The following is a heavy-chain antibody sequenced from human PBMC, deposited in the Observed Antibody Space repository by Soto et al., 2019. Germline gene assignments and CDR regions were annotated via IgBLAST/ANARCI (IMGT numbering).Heavy chain of an antibody. CDR2: IYPDDSDT. CDR3: SRPGYYDSSDFFTLDH. V-gene: IGHV5-51*01. J-gene: IGHJ4*02. D-gene: IGHD3-22*01. CDR1: GYSFNTYW. Sequence: PGESLKISCKASGYSFNTYWIGWVRQLPGKGLEWMGIIYPDDSDTRYSPSFQGQVTISADKSFTTVYLQWNSLKASDTAIYYCSRPGYYDSSDFFTLDHWGQVTLIAVPS.